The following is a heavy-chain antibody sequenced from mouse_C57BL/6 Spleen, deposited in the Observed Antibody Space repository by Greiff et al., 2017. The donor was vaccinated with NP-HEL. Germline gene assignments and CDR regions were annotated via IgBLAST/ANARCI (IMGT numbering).Heavy chain of an antibody. CDR1: GYTFTSYW. V-gene: IGHV1-69*01. CDR3: ARFTTVVATRYFDV. Sequence: QVQLQQPGAELVMPGASVKLSCKASGYTFTSYWMHWVKQRPGQGLEWIGEIDPSDSYTNYNQKFKGKSTLTVDKSSSTAYMQLSSLTSEDSAAYYCARFTTVVATRYFDVWGTGTTVTVSS. D-gene: IGHD1-1*01. J-gene: IGHJ1*03. CDR2: IDPSDSYT.